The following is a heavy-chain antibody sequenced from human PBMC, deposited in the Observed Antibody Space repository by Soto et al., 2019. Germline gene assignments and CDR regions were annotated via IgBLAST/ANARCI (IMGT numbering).Heavy chain of an antibody. J-gene: IGHJ4*02. Sequence: SETLSLTCAVYVGSFSGYYWSLIRQPPGKGLECIWEINHSGSTNYNPSLKSRVTISVDTSTNQFSLKMSSVTAADTAVYYCARGRGQGNDYWGQGTLVTVSS. D-gene: IGHD3-10*01. CDR2: INHSGST. V-gene: IGHV4-34*01. CDR1: VGSFSGYY. CDR3: ARGRGQGNDY.